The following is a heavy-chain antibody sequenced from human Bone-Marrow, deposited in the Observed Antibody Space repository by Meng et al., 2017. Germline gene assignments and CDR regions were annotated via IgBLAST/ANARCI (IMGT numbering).Heavy chain of an antibody. CDR1: GFTFNSYA. CDR3: AKGQTPQVGRLFDI. Sequence: GGSLRLSCAASGFTFNSYAMSWVRQAPEKGLEWVSTINGGGVNTYYADSVKGRFTISRDNSKHTLSLQMNSLRAEDTAVYYCAKGQTPQVGRLFDIWGQGTVVTVSS. V-gene: IGHV3-23*01. CDR2: INGGGVNT. J-gene: IGHJ3*02.